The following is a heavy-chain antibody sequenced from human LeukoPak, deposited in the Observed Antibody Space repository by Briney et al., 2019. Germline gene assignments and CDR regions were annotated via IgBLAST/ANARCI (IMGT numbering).Heavy chain of an antibody. CDR2: INPNSGGT. CDR1: GYTFTGYY. CDR3: ARVGEGYDFWSGYFGPPGYFQH. Sequence: ASVKVSCKASGYTFTGYYMHWVRQAPGQGLEWMGWINPNSGGTNYAQKFQGRVTMTRDTSISTAYMELSRLRSDDTAVYYCARVGEGYDFWSGYFGPPGYFQHWGRGTLVTVSS. D-gene: IGHD3-3*01. V-gene: IGHV1-2*02. J-gene: IGHJ1*01.